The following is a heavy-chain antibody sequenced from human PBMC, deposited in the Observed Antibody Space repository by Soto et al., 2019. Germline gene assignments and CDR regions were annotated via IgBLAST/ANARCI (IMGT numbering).Heavy chain of an antibody. Sequence: QVQLVESGGGVVQPGRSLRLSCAASGLTFSIYGMHWVRQAPGKGLEWVTVISYDGSNQYYADSVKGRFTISRDNSKNTLYLQMNSMRTEDTAVYYCAKDGCSGDSCYPSAINSWGQGTLVTVSS. CDR2: ISYDGSNQ. D-gene: IGHD2-15*01. CDR1: GLTFSIYG. V-gene: IGHV3-30*18. CDR3: AKDGCSGDSCYPSAINS. J-gene: IGHJ5*02.